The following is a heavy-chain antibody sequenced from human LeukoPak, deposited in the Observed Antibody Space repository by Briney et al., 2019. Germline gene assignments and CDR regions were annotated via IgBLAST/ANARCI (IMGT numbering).Heavy chain of an antibody. Sequence: PGGSLRLSCAASGFTFSSYAVHWARQAPGKGLEWVAVMSHDGTNKYYADSVKGRFTISRDNSKNTLYLQMNSLRAADTAVYFCARDLIVGGNHDAFDVWGQGTTVTVSS. D-gene: IGHD1-26*01. CDR2: MSHDGTNK. CDR3: ARDLIVGGNHDAFDV. CDR1: GFTFSSYA. J-gene: IGHJ3*01. V-gene: IGHV3-30*14.